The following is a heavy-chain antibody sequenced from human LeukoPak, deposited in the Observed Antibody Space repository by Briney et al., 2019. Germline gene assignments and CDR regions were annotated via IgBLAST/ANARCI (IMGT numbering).Heavy chain of an antibody. V-gene: IGHV1-46*01. D-gene: IGHD6-13*01. Sequence: ASVKVSCKASGYTFTSYYMHWVRQAPGQGLEWMGVINPSGGSTSYAQKFQGRVTMTRDMSTSTVYMELSSLRSEDTAVYYCARVTGQSIAAASPWGQGTLVTVSS. CDR2: INPSGGST. CDR3: ARVTGQSIAAASP. CDR1: GYTFTSYY. J-gene: IGHJ5*02.